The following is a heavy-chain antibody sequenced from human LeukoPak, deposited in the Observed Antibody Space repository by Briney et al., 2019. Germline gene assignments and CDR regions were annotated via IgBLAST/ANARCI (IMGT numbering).Heavy chain of an antibody. J-gene: IGHJ4*02. CDR2: INPRDGST. D-gene: IGHD2-15*01. V-gene: IGHV1-46*01. CDR3: ARGDIDY. Sequence: GASVKVSCKASGYTFTRQYMHWVRQAPGQGLEWMGVINPRDGSTTYAQDFQGRLTLTRDTSTSTVYMELISPRSEDTAFYHCARGDIDYWGQGTLVTVSS. CDR1: GYTFTRQY.